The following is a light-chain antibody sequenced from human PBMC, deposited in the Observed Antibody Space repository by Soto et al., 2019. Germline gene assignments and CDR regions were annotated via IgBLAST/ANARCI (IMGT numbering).Light chain of an antibody. CDR3: QQRHMWPIT. CDR1: QSFRGL. V-gene: IGKV3-11*01. Sequence: ELVMTQSPVTLSVSPGERATLSFRASQSFRGLLAWYQQKPGQAPRLLIYDAYNRATGIPPRFSGSGSGTDFTLTISSLEPEDSAVYYCQQRHMWPITCGQGTRREIK. J-gene: IGKJ5*01. CDR2: DAY.